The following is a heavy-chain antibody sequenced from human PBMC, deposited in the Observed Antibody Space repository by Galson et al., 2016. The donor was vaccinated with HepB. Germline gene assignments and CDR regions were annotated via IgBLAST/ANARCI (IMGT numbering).Heavy chain of an antibody. D-gene: IGHD2/OR15-2a*01. V-gene: IGHV3-30*03. CDR2: DSMDGRRK. J-gene: IGHJ4*02. CDR3: ARRHEYCPPVGCSVDY. Sequence: SLRLSCAASGFTFSNYGMHWVRQAPGTRLDWVAVDSMDGRRKFYADSVKGRFTISRDNSNSMLFLQMSSLRADDTAVYYCARRHEYCPPVGCSVDYWGQGTLVSVSS. CDR1: GFTFSNYG.